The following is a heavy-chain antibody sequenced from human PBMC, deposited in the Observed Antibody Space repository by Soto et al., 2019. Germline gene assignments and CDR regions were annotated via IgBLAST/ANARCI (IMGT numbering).Heavy chain of an antibody. CDR3: ARGAAAAGTDWFDA. Sequence: EKQLSESGGGLVQSGGSLGLSCAASGYTFCSYGMSWVRQAPGKGLEWVSGVGSSAGNTYYADSVKARFTISRDDANDMVYLRINSLRAEDTAVYYCARGAAAAGTDWFDAWGQGTLVTVSS. V-gene: IGHV3-23*01. CDR2: VGSSAGNT. D-gene: IGHD6-13*01. CDR1: GYTFCSYG. J-gene: IGHJ5*02.